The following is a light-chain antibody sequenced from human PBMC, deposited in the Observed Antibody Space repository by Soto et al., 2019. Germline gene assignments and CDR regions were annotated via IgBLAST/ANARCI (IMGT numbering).Light chain of an antibody. Sequence: ELVLTQSPGTLSLSPGERATLSCRASQTITNDFVAWYQQKPGQSPRLLIDDATRRATGIPDRFSGSGSGTDFTLTISRLEPEDFAMYYCQQCAFSPRTFGQGTKVEI. V-gene: IGKV3-20*01. CDR1: QTITNDF. J-gene: IGKJ1*01. CDR3: QQCAFSPRT. CDR2: DAT.